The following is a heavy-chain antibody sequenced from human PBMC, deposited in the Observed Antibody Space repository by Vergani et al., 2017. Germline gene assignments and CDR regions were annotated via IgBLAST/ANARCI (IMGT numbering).Heavy chain of an antibody. CDR2: ISWDGGST. Sequence: EVQLLESGGGLVQPGGSLRLSCAASGFTFSSYAMSWVRQAPGKGLEWVSLISWDGGSTYYADSVKGRFTISRDNSKNSLYLQMNSLRTEDTALYYCAKDMGCCSSTSCDNCGIFDYWGQGTLVTVSS. CDR3: AKDMGCCSSTSCDNCGIFDY. V-gene: IGHV3-43*02. J-gene: IGHJ4*02. D-gene: IGHD2-2*02. CDR1: GFTFSSYA.